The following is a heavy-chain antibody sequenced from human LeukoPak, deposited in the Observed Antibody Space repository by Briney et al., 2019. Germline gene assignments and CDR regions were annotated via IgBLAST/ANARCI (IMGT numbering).Heavy chain of an antibody. CDR2: INTNTGNP. V-gene: IGHV7-4-1*02. CDR1: GYTFTCYA. J-gene: IGHJ3*02. D-gene: IGHD3-9*01. CDR3: ARAHRAGYFDWLPPTVGAFDI. Sequence: ASVKVSCKASGYTFTCYAMNWVRQAPGQGLEWMGWINTNTGNPTYAQGFTGRFVFSLDTSVSTAYLQISSLKAEDTAVYYRARAHRAGYFDWLPPTVGAFDIWGQGTMVTVSS.